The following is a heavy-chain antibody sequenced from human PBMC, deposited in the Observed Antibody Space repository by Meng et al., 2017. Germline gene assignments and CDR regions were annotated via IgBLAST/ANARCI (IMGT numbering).Heavy chain of an antibody. Sequence: EVQLVGSGGGVATARMSLGGYCAELGLTFSGYGMHWVRQAPGKVLEWVGRIKGNTDGGTAEYAAPVTGRFAISRDDSKSTLYLQMSGLRIDDTGVYYCTWDDKAVSDYWVQGTLVTVSS. CDR1: GLTFSGYG. D-gene: IGHD3-9*01. J-gene: IGHJ4*02. CDR2: IKGNTDGGTA. V-gene: IGHV3-15*01. CDR3: TWDDKAVSDY.